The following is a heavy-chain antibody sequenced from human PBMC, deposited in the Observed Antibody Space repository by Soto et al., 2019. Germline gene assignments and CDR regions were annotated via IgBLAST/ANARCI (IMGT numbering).Heavy chain of an antibody. CDR2: IVVGSGNT. CDR1: GFTFTSSA. D-gene: IGHD6-19*01. CDR3: TAGHIVVAGTPVYYYYGMDV. Sequence: SVKVSCKASGFTFTSSAVQWVRQARGQRLEWIGWIVVGSGNTNYAQKIQERVTITRDMSTSTAYMELSSLRSEDTAVYYSTAGHIVVAGTPVYYYYGMDVCGQGTTVTVSS. J-gene: IGHJ6*02. V-gene: IGHV1-58*01.